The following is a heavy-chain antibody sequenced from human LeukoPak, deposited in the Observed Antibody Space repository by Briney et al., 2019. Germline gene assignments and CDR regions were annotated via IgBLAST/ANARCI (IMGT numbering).Heavy chain of an antibody. Sequence: GGSLRLSCAASGFTFSSYGMHWVRQAPGKGLEWVAIIWSDGSNKYYADSVKGRFTISRDNSKNTLYLQMNSLRAEDTAVYYCTGTYYQNYFDYRGQGTLVTVSS. CDR3: TGTYYQNYFDY. V-gene: IGHV3-30*02. CDR1: GFTFSSYG. J-gene: IGHJ4*02. D-gene: IGHD3-10*01. CDR2: IWSDGSNK.